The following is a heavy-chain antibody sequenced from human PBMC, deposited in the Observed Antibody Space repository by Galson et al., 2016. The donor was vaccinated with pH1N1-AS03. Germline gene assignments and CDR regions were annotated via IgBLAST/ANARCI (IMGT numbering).Heavy chain of an antibody. CDR3: TQGEGGGPDDD. Sequence: SLRLSCAASGFTFSSYRMNWVRHAPGKGLEWVSYIGKGSGIIYYADSVKGRFTISRDKSKNTMYLQMNSLRAEDTAICYCTQGEGGGPDDDWGQGTLVTVSS. CDR2: IGKGSGII. CDR1: GFTFSSYR. J-gene: IGHJ4*02. V-gene: IGHV3-48*01. D-gene: IGHD3-16*01.